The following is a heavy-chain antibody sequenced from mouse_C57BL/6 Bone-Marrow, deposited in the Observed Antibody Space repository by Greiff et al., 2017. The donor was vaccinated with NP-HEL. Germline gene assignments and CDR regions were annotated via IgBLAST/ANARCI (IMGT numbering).Heavy chain of an antibody. V-gene: IGHV1-31*01. J-gene: IGHJ1*03. CDR2: IYPYNGVS. CDR3: LITTVVYWYFDV. Sequence: EVQLQQSGPELVKPGASVKISCKASGYSFTGYYMHWVKQSHGNILDWIGYIYPYNGVSSYNQKFKGKATLTVDKYSSTAYMELRSLTSEDSAVYYCLITTVVYWYFDVWGTGTTVTVSS. D-gene: IGHD1-1*01. CDR1: GYSFTGYY.